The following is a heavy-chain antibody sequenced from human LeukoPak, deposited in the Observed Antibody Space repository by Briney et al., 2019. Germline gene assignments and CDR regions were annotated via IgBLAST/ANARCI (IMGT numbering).Heavy chain of an antibody. D-gene: IGHD6-6*01. J-gene: IGHJ4*02. CDR1: GGSVDNSNYY. Sequence: PSETLSLTCTVSGGSVDNSNYYWGWIRQPPGKGLEWIGSIYYTGTTYYNPSLKSRLTISMDTSKNQISLRLTSVSAADTGVFYCARHTYASSSPFGDWGQGTLVTVSS. CDR3: ARHTYASSSPFGD. V-gene: IGHV4-39*01. CDR2: IYYTGTT.